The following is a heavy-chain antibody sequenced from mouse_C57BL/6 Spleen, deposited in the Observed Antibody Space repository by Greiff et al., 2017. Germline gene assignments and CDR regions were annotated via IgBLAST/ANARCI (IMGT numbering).Heavy chain of an antibody. CDR2: INPNNGGT. V-gene: IGHV1-22*01. CDR3: ASYGGYLWFAY. Sequence: EVQLQQSGPELVKPGASVKMSCKASGYTFTDYNMHWVKQSHGKSLEWIGYINPNNGGTSYNQKFKGKATLTVNKSSSTAYMELRSLTSEDSAVYYCASYGGYLWFAYWGQGTLVTVAA. J-gene: IGHJ3*01. CDR1: GYTFTDYN. D-gene: IGHD1-1*02.